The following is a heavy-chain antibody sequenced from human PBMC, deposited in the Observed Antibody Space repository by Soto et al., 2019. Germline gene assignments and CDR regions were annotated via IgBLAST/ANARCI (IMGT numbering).Heavy chain of an antibody. CDR3: ATDEYSSSGYYCGMDV. D-gene: IGHD6-6*01. CDR2: FDPEDGET. Sequence: GASVKVSFKVSGYTLTELSMHWVRQAPGKGLEWMGGFDPEDGETIYAQKFQGRVTMTEDTSTDTAYMELSSLRSEDTAVYYCATDEYSSSGYYCGMDVWGQGTTVTVSS. V-gene: IGHV1-24*01. J-gene: IGHJ6*02. CDR1: GYTLTELS.